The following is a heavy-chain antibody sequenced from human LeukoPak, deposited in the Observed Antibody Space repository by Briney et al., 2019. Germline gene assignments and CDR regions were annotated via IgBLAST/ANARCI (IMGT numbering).Heavy chain of an antibody. J-gene: IGHJ6*02. CDR2: IIPIFGTA. Sequence: SVKVSCKASGGTFSSYAISWVRQAPGQGLEWMGGIIPIFGTANYAQKFQGRVTITADESTSTAYMELSSLRSEDTAVYYCARYYDSSGYSYYYYGMDVWGQGTTVTVSS. CDR3: ARYYDSSGYSYYYYGMDV. V-gene: IGHV1-69*13. D-gene: IGHD3-22*01. CDR1: GGTFSSYA.